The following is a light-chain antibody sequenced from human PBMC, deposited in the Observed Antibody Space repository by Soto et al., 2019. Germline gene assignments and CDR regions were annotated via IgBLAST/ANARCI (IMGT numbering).Light chain of an antibody. CDR3: QQYGSSGT. CDR1: QSIRSHY. V-gene: IGKV3-20*01. J-gene: IGKJ5*01. CDR2: GAH. Sequence: EIVLTQSPGTLSLSPGERATLSCRASQSIRSHYLAWYQQKPGQAPRLLISGAHNRAPGIPDRFSGSGSGTDFTLTISRLEPEDFAVYYCQQYGSSGTFGQGTRLEI.